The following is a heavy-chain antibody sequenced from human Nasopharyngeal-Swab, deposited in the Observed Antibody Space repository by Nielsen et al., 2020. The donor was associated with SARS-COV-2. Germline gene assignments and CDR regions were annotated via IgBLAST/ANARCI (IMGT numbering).Heavy chain of an antibody. CDR3: ARDRGGVYYYYGMDV. J-gene: IGHJ6*02. Sequence: LKISCAASGFTVSSNYMSWVRQAPGKGLEWVSVIYSGGSTYYADSVTGRFTISRANSKNTLYLQMNSMRAEDTAVYYCARDRGGVYYYYGMDVWGQGTTVTVSS. D-gene: IGHD3-10*01. V-gene: IGHV3-53*01. CDR1: GFTVSSNY. CDR2: IYSGGST.